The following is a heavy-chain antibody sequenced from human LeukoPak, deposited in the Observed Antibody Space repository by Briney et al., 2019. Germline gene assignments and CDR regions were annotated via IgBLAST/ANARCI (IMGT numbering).Heavy chain of an antibody. CDR2: ISSSSSYI. Sequence: PGGSLRLSCAASGFTFSNYYMNWVRQAPGKGLEWVSSISSSSSYIYYADSMKGRFTISRDNPKNSLYLQMNSLRAEDTAVYYCAAIRYCSSTSCYLPWGQGTLVTVSS. CDR3: AAIRYCSSTSCYLP. J-gene: IGHJ5*02. V-gene: IGHV3-21*01. CDR1: GFTFSNYY. D-gene: IGHD2-2*01.